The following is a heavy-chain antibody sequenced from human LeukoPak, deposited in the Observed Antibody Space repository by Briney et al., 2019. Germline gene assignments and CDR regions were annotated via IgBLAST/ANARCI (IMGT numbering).Heavy chain of an antibody. D-gene: IGHD3-22*01. Sequence: GGSLRLSCPASGFTFSSYAMSWVRQAQGRGLEWVSAISGSGGSTYYADSVKGRFTISRDNSKNTLYLQMNSLRAEDTAVYYCAKELLTYYYDSSGYYSWLCYLDYWGQGTLVTVSS. J-gene: IGHJ4*02. V-gene: IGHV3-23*01. CDR2: ISGSGGST. CDR3: AKELLTYYYDSSGYYSWLCYLDY. CDR1: GFTFSSYA.